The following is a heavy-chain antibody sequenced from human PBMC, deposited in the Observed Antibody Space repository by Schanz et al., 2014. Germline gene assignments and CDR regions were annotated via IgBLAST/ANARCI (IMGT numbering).Heavy chain of an antibody. CDR1: GYSFTEYF. V-gene: IGHV1-2*02. CDR2: INPNSGET. CDR3: ARARYTGYDCSGY. J-gene: IGHJ4*02. Sequence: QVQLVQSGPAVKKPGASMKVSCLASGYSFTEYFLHWVRQAPGQGREWMGWINPNSGETNYEQKFKGRAPLTSETSITTASMHLTGLTSDDKATYFCARARYTGYDCSGYWGQGTLLIVSS. D-gene: IGHD5-12*01.